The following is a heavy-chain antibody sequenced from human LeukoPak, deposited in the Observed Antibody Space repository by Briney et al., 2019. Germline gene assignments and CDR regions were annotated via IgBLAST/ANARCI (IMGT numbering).Heavy chain of an antibody. CDR2: ISYDGSNK. CDR3: ARVRLRFLEWLYFDY. CDR1: GFTFSSYA. D-gene: IGHD3-3*01. V-gene: IGHV3-30-3*01. Sequence: GGSLRLSCAASGFTFSSYAMHWVRQAPGKGLEWVAVISYDGSNKYYADSVKGRFTISRDNSKNTLYLQMNSLRAEDTAVYYCARVRLRFLEWLYFDYWGQGTLVTVSS. J-gene: IGHJ4*02.